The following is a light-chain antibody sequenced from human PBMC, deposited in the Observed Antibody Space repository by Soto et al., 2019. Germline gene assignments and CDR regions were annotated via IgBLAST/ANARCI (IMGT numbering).Light chain of an antibody. J-gene: IGLJ2*01. Sequence: QSVLTQPPSASGTPGQRVTISCSGSSSNIGSNYVYWYQQLPGTAPKLLIYRNNQRPSGVPDRFSGSKSGTSASLAISGLRSEDEAEYYCAAWDDSLSGSLFGGGTKLTVL. CDR2: RNN. CDR1: SSNIGSNY. V-gene: IGLV1-47*01. CDR3: AAWDDSLSGSL.